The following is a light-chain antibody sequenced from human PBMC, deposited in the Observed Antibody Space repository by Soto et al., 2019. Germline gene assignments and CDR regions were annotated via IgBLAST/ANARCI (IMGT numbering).Light chain of an antibody. V-gene: IGKV3-15*01. Sequence: EIVLTQSPGTLSLSPGERATLSCRASQGVTPAYLAWYQHKPGQAPRLLIYDTSTRAAGISARFSGSGSGTEFTLTISSLQSEDFAVYYCQQYIDWPPGTFGQGTAVEIK. CDR3: QQYIDWPPGT. CDR1: QGVTPAY. J-gene: IGKJ1*01. CDR2: DTS.